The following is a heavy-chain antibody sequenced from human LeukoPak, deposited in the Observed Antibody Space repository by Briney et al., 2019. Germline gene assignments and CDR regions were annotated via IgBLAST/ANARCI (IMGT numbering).Heavy chain of an antibody. D-gene: IGHD6-19*01. Sequence: SETLSLTCTVSGGSISDDYWSWIRQPAGKGPEWIGRIYHSETANYNPSLKSRVTMSVDTSKNQLSLRLRSVTAADTAVYYCARGAGPFDSWGQGTLVTVSS. CDR3: ARGAGPFDS. CDR1: GGSISDDY. J-gene: IGHJ4*02. CDR2: IYHSETA. V-gene: IGHV4-4*07.